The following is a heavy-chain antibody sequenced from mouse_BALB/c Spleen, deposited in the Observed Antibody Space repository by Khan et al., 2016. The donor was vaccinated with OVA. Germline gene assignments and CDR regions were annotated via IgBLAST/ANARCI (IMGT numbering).Heavy chain of an antibody. CDR2: ISSGGTP. V-gene: IGHV5-6-5*01. J-gene: IGHJ2*01. Sequence: EVMLVESGGGLVKPGGSLKLSCAASGFTFSSYVMSWVRQTPEKRLAWVASISSGGTPYYPDSVKGRFTISRDNAMNILFLQMSSLRSEDTAIYFCAREAYRYDEYYFDYWGQGTTLTVSS. CDR3: AREAYRYDEYYFDY. D-gene: IGHD2-14*01. CDR1: GFTFSSYV.